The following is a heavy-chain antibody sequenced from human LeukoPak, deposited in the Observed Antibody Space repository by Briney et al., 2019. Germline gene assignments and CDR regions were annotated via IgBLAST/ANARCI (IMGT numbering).Heavy chain of an antibody. CDR2: IIPIFGTA. D-gene: IGHD3-3*01. Sequence: GASVKVSCKASGGTFSSYAISWVRQAPGQGLEWMGGIIPIFGTANYAQKFQGRVTITADKSTSTAYMELSSLRSEDTAVYYCARDHRPTYYDFWSGYYTGNYMDVWGKGTTVTVSS. CDR3: ARDHRPTYYDFWSGYYTGNYMDV. J-gene: IGHJ6*03. CDR1: GGTFSSYA. V-gene: IGHV1-69*06.